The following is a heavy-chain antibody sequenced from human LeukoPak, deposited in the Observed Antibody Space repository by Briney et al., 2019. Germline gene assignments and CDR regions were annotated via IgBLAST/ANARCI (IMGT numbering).Heavy chain of an antibody. V-gene: IGHV3-23*01. Sequence: PGGSLRLSCAASGFTFSSYAISWVRQAPGKGLEWVSAISGSGGSTYYADSVKGRFTISRDNSKNTLYLQMNSLRAEDTAVYYCAKVWSGSWTNWFDPWGQGTLVTVSS. J-gene: IGHJ5*02. CDR1: GFTFSSYA. CDR2: ISGSGGST. D-gene: IGHD6-13*01. CDR3: AKVWSGSWTNWFDP.